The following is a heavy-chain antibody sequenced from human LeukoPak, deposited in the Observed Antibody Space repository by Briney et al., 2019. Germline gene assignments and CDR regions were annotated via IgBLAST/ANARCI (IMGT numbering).Heavy chain of an antibody. CDR3: ARILIHDYGDWNWFDP. J-gene: IGHJ5*02. V-gene: IGHV4-39*01. CDR1: GGSISSSSYY. D-gene: IGHD4-17*01. CDR2: IYYSGNI. Sequence: AETLSLTCTVSGGSISSSSYYWGWIRQPPVKGLEWIGSIYYSGNIFYNPSLKSRVTISVDTSKNQFSLELSSVTAADTAVYYCARILIHDYGDWNWFDPWGRGTLVTVSS.